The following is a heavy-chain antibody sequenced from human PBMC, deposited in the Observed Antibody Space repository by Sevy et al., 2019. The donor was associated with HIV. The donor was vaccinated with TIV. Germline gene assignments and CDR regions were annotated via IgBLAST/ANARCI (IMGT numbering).Heavy chain of an antibody. Sequence: GGSLRFSCAASGFAFNDFAMNWLRQLPGKGLEWVAIISYDGGKKFYADSVKGRFTISRDNSKNVVYLQMNSLRPEDTAVYFCATASLWGDSGVSHPSFDSWGQGTLVTVSS. D-gene: IGHD2-15*01. J-gene: IGHJ4*02. CDR1: GFAFNDFA. V-gene: IGHV3-30*04. CDR2: ISYDGGKK. CDR3: ATASLWGDSGVSHPSFDS.